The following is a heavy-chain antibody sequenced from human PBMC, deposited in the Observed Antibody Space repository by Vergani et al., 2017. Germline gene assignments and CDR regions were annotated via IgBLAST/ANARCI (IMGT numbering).Heavy chain of an antibody. CDR1: GGSISSYY. V-gene: IGHV4-4*07. CDR2: IYTSGGT. CDR3: ARGPRVVVVAASRGVFDY. D-gene: IGHD2-15*01. Sequence: QVQLQESGPGLVKPSETLSLTCTVSGGSISSYYWSWIRQPAGKGLEWIGRIYTSGGTKYNPSLKSRVTMSVDTSKNQFSLKLSSVTAADTAVYYCARGPRVVVVAASRGVFDYWGQGTLVTVSS. J-gene: IGHJ4*02.